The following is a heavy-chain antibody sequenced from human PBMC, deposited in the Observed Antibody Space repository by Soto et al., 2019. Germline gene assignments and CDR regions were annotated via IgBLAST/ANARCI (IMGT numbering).Heavy chain of an antibody. D-gene: IGHD3-3*01. Sequence: GGSLRLSCAASGFTFSSYAMHWVRQAPGKGLEWVAVISYDGSNKYYADSVKGRFTISRDNSKNTLYLQMNSLRAEDTAVYYCASHDTYYDFWSGYHFDYWGQGTLVTVSS. J-gene: IGHJ4*02. V-gene: IGHV3-30-3*01. CDR1: GFTFSSYA. CDR2: ISYDGSNK. CDR3: ASHDTYYDFWSGYHFDY.